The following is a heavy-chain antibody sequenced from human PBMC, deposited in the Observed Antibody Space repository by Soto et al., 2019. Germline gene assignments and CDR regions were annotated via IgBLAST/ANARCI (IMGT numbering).Heavy chain of an antibody. V-gene: IGHV3-48*03. Sequence: GGSLRLSCAVFGFTFSNYEMNWVRQAPGKGREWVSYISNSGRAIYYADSVKGRFTISRDNAKNSLYLQMNSLIAEDTAGYYCARDPEIYSGKFDYGLDVWDQGTTVTVSS. D-gene: IGHD4-4*01. CDR1: GFTFSNYE. J-gene: IGHJ6*02. CDR3: ARDPEIYSGKFDYGLDV. CDR2: ISNSGRAI.